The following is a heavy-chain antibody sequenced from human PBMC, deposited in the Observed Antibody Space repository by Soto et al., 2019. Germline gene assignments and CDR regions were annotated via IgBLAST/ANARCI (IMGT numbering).Heavy chain of an antibody. CDR3: ARTTSGYCSGGSCYPASYFDY. Sequence: GGSLRLSCAASGFTFSSYSMNWVRQAPGKGLEWVSSISSSSSYTYYADSVKGRFTISRDNAKNTLYLQMNSLRAEDTAVYYCARTTSGYCSGGSCYPASYFDYWGQGTLVTVSS. CDR2: ISSSSSYT. J-gene: IGHJ4*02. D-gene: IGHD2-15*01. CDR1: GFTFSSYS. V-gene: IGHV3-21*01.